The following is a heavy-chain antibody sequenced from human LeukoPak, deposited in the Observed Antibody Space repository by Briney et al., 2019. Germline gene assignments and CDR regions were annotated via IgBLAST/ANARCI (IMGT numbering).Heavy chain of an antibody. J-gene: IGHJ3*02. CDR2: LSHSGSS. CDR1: GGSVSSYY. V-gene: IGHV4-59*02. Sequence: KPSGTLSLTCTVSGGSVSSYYWSWIRRPPGRGLEWIAYLSHSGSSDSNPSLTGRVTTLVDTSKNQFSLKLTSVTAADTAVYYCARARYANAWYAFDIWGHGTMVTVSS. CDR3: ARARYANAWYAFDI. D-gene: IGHD2-2*01.